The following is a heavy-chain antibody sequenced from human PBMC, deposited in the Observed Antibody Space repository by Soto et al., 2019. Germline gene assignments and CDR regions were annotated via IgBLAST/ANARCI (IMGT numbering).Heavy chain of an antibody. CDR3: ARDVWDSSGYYLDY. V-gene: IGHV3-33*01. CDR2: IQYDGSNK. Sequence: PGGSLRLSCAASGFTFSSFGMHWVRQAPGKGLEWVAGIQYDGSNKYYADSVKGRFTISRDNSKNTLFLQMNSLRAEDTAVFYCARDVWDSSGYYLDYWGQGTLVTDSS. D-gene: IGHD3-22*01. J-gene: IGHJ4*02. CDR1: GFTFSSFG.